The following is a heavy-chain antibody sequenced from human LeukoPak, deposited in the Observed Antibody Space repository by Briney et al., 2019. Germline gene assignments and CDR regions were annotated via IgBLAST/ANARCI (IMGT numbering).Heavy chain of an antibody. V-gene: IGHV4-30-4*08. Sequence: PSETLSLTCTVSGDSISRSTYYWAWIRQPPGKGLEWIGYIYYSGTTEYNPSLKSRVTISVDTSRNQFSLKLSSVIAADTAVYFCARGPNYVWGSYRYFDYWGQGTLVTVSS. CDR2: IYYSGTT. CDR1: GDSISRSTYY. D-gene: IGHD3-16*02. J-gene: IGHJ4*02. CDR3: ARGPNYVWGSYRYFDY.